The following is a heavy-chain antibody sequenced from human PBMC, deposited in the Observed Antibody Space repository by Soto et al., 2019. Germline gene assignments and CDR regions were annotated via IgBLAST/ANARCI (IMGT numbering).Heavy chain of an antibody. CDR2: ISSGAITI. D-gene: IGHD6-6*01. CDR1: GFTFSDYY. J-gene: IGHJ4*02. CDR3: EGQYSSSSVEF. Sequence: QVQLVESGGGLVKPGGSLRLSCAGSGFTFSDYYMNWIRQAPGKGLEWVSYISSGAITIYYADSVKGRFTISRDNAKNSLYLQMNSLRAEYTAVYYCEGQYSSSSVEFWGQGTLVTVSS. V-gene: IGHV3-11*01.